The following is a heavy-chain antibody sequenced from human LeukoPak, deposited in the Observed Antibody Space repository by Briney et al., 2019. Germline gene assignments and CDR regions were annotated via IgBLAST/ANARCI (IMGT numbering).Heavy chain of an antibody. CDR3: ARGSYDSSGYQHFDY. Sequence: ASVKVSCKASGYTFTSYYIHWVRQAPGQGLEWMGIINPSGGSTSYAQKFQGRVTMTRDASTSTVYMELSSLRSEDTAVYYCARGSYDSSGYQHFDYWGQGTLVTVSS. D-gene: IGHD3-22*01. CDR2: INPSGGST. CDR1: GYTFTSYY. V-gene: IGHV1-46*01. J-gene: IGHJ4*02.